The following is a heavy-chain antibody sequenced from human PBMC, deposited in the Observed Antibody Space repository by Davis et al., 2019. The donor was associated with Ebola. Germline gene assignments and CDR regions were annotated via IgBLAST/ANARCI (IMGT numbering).Heavy chain of an antibody. Sequence: ASVTVSCKASGYRFTSYYMHWVRQAPGQGLEWMGIINPITGGTSYAQNFQVRVNMTRDTSTSTVYMELSSLRSEDTAVYYCAREGERYYDSSGYVFDIWGQGTMVKVSS. CDR3: AREGERYYDSSGYVFDI. J-gene: IGHJ3*02. CDR1: GYRFTSYY. V-gene: IGHV1-46*01. D-gene: IGHD3-22*01. CDR2: INPITGGT.